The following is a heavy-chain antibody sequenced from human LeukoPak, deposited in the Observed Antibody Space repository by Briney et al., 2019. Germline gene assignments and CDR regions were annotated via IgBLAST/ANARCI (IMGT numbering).Heavy chain of an antibody. CDR2: IYYSGST. Sequence: SETLSLTCTVSGGSISSSSYYWGWIRQPPGKGLEWIGSIYYSGSTYYNPSLKSRVTISVDTSKNQFSLKLSSVTAADTAVYYCARCPGRFPWLCYYFDYWGQGTLVTVSS. D-gene: IGHD2-21*01. J-gene: IGHJ4*02. V-gene: IGHV4-39*01. CDR3: ARCPGRFPWLCYYFDY. CDR1: GGSISSSSYY.